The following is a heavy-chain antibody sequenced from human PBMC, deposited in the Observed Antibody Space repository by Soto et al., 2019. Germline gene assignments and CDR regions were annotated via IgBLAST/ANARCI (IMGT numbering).Heavy chain of an antibody. D-gene: IGHD4-17*01. Sequence: QVQLVESGGGVVQPGRSLRLSCAASGFTFSSYGMHWVRQAPGKGLEWVAVISYDGSNKYYADSVKGRFTISRDNSKNTLYLQMNSLRAEDTAMYYCAKSDVAPGYYGDPYFDYWGQGTLVTVSS. CDR1: GFTFSSYG. CDR2: ISYDGSNK. CDR3: AKSDVAPGYYGDPYFDY. J-gene: IGHJ4*02. V-gene: IGHV3-30*18.